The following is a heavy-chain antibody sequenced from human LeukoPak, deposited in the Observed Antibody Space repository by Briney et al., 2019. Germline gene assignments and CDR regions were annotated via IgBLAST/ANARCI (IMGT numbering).Heavy chain of an antibody. CDR3: ARAPGEDDYGDYSYYFDY. D-gene: IGHD4-17*01. J-gene: IGHJ4*02. CDR1: GFTFSSYE. V-gene: IGHV3-48*03. CDR2: ISSSGSTI. Sequence: GGSLRLSCAASGFTFSSYEMNWVRQAPGKGLEWVSYISSSGSTIYYADSVKGRFTISRDNSKNTLYLQMNSLRAEDTAVYYCARAPGEDDYGDYSYYFDYWGQGTLVTVSS.